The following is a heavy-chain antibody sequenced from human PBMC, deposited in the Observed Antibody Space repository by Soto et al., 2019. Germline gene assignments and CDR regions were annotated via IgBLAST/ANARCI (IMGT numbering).Heavy chain of an antibody. V-gene: IGHV1-18*01. CDR3: ARVVPGAEAWFGP. CDR2: ISLYSDGT. Sequence: SVTVYWKTSGYTFSNYGITWVRPAPGQPLEWLGWISLYSDGTNYAQKFQGRVSMTTDTSTTTAYMELRSLRSDDTAVYYCARVVPGAEAWFGPWGQGTLVTVSS. D-gene: IGHD2-2*01. CDR1: GYTFSNYG. J-gene: IGHJ5*02.